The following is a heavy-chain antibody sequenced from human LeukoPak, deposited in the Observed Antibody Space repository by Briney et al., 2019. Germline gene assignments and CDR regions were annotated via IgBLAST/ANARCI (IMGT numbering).Heavy chain of an antibody. J-gene: IGHJ4*02. V-gene: IGHV3-74*01. CDR2: INSDGINT. CDR1: GFTFSNYW. Sequence: GGSLRLSCAASGFTFSNYWMHWVRQAPGKGLVWVSRINSDGINTSYADSVKGRFTISRDNAKNTLYLQMNSLRAEDTAVYYCAKAPGGIVGYWGQGTLVTVSS. CDR3: AKAPGGIVGY. D-gene: IGHD3-16*01.